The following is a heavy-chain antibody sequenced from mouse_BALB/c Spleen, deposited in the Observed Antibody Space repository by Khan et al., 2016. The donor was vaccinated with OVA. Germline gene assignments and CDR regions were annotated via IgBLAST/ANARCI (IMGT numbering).Heavy chain of an antibody. J-gene: IGHJ2*01. CDR2: ISYSGST. CDR3: ARSYVNYLDY. D-gene: IGHD1-1*01. CDR1: GYSITSDYA. Sequence: EVQLQESGPGLVKPSQSLSLTCTVTGYSITSDYAWNWIRQFPGNKLEWMGYISYSGSTSYNPSLKSRISITRDTSKNQFFLQLNSVTTEDTATYYCARSYVNYLDYWGQGTTLTVSS. V-gene: IGHV3-2*02.